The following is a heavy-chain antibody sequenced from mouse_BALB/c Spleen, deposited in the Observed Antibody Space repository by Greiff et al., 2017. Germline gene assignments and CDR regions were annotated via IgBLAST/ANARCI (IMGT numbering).Heavy chain of an antibody. CDR2: IWGDGST. V-gene: IGHV2-6-7*01. CDR3: ARGTVVGQFDY. J-gene: IGHJ2*01. CDR1: GFSLTGYG. Sequence: VQLQESGPGLVAPSQSLSITCTVSGFSLTGYGVNWVRQPPGKGLEWLGMIWGDGSTDYNSALKSRLSISKDNSKSQVFLKMNSLQTDDTARYYCARGTVVGQFDYWGQGTTLTVSS. D-gene: IGHD1-1*01.